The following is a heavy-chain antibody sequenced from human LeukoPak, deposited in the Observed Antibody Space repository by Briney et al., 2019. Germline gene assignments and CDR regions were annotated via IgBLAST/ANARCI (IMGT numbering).Heavy chain of an antibody. J-gene: IGHJ4*02. CDR1: GFRFSVYW. D-gene: IGHD3-22*01. Sequence: GGSLRLSCAASGFRFSVYWMTWVRQAPGKGLECVANIATDGSEKYYPDSVKGRFTISRDNAKNLLYLQMNSVRVEDTAVYYCKRDLNHDSSGWGQGTLVTVSS. V-gene: IGHV3-7*01. CDR3: KRDLNHDSSG. CDR2: IATDGSEK.